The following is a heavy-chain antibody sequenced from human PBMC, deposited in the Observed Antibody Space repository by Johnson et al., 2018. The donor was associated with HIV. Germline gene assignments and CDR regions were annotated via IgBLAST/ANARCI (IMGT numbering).Heavy chain of an antibody. CDR2: IGTAGDT. J-gene: IGHJ3*02. Sequence: VQLVESGGGLTQPGGSLRLSCAASGFTFSSYDMHWVRQATGKGLEWVSTIGTAGDTYYPGSVKGRFTVSREDAKNSLYLQMNSLRAGDTALYYCARAVCRGGRCYSHDAFISGAKGQWSPSLQ. CDR3: ARAVCRGGRCYSHDAFIS. V-gene: IGHV3-13*01. D-gene: IGHD2-15*01. CDR1: GFTFSSYD.